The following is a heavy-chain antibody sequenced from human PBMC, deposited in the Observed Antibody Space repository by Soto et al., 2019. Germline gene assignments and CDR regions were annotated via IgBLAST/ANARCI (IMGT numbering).Heavy chain of an antibody. D-gene: IGHD6-19*01. CDR2: ISGYNGNT. CDR1: GYTITNYG. V-gene: IGHV1-18*01. CDR3: AGAAGYSSGWYKVSGFDI. J-gene: IGHJ3*02. Sequence: ASVKVSCKASGYTITNYGFSWVRQAPGQGLEWMGWISGYNGNTKYAEKFQGRVTMTTDTSTSTAHMELRSLRSDDTAVYYCAGAAGYSSGWYKVSGFDIWGQGIMVTVS.